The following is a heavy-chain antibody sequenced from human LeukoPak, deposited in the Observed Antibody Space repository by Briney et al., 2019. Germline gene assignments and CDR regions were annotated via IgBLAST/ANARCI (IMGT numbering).Heavy chain of an antibody. D-gene: IGHD6-6*01. CDR1: GFTFTSSA. V-gene: IGHV1-58*02. CDR2: IVVGSGNT. J-gene: IGHJ6*03. Sequence: GASVKVSCKASGFTFTSSAMQWVRQARGQRLVWIGWIVVGSGNTNYAQKFQERVTITRDMSTSTAYMELSSLRSEDTAVYYCAAAVGIAARPGDYYYYYMDVWGKGTTVTVSS. CDR3: AAAVGIAARPGDYYYYYMDV.